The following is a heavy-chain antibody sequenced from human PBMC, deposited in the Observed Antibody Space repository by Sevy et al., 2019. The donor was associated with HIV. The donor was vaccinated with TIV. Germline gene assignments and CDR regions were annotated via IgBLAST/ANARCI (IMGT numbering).Heavy chain of an antibody. V-gene: IGHV3-23*01. D-gene: IGHD6-6*01. CDR2: KTGSAGVT. J-gene: IGHJ4*02. CDR1: EFSLSNYA. Sequence: GGSLRLSCAASEFSLSNYAMSWVRQAPGKGLEWISTKTGSAGVTYYADSVKGRFTISRDNSTNTLFLQMNSLRAEDMALYYCAKGRIPSIGTLGPFDSWGQGTLVTVSS. CDR3: AKGRIPSIGTLGPFDS.